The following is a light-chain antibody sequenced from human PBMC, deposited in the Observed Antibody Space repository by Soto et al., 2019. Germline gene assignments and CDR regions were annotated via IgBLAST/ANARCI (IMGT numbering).Light chain of an antibody. J-gene: IGLJ2*01. CDR1: SSNIGNNY. V-gene: IGLV1-51*02. Sequence: QSVLTQPPSVSAAPGQTVTISCSGSSSNIGNNYVPRYQQLPGTAPKLLIYENNKRPSGIPDRFSGSKSGTSATLGITGLQTGDEADYYCGTWDSSLSAGVFGGGTKVTVL. CDR3: GTWDSSLSAGV. CDR2: ENN.